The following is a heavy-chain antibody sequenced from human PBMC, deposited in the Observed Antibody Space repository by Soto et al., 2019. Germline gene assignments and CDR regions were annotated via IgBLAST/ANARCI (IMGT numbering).Heavy chain of an antibody. CDR3: GSYTDMVSY. J-gene: IGHJ4*02. V-gene: IGHV4-59*08. CDR2: AHYSGTT. CDR1: GGSISSFY. Sequence: SETLSLTCTFSGGSISSFYWNWIRQPPGKGLEWIGYAHYSGTTNYSPSLKSRVTISVDTSKSQFSLTLNSVTAADTAVYYCGSYTDMVSYSGQGTLVTVSS. D-gene: IGHD5-18*01.